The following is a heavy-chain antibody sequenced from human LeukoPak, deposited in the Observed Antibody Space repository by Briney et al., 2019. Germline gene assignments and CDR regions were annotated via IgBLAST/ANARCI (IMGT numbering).Heavy chain of an antibody. J-gene: IGHJ4*02. D-gene: IGHD4-23*01. CDR1: GFTFSSYW. Sequence: GGSLRLSCAASGFTFSSYWMSWVRQAPGKGLEWVAQIKPDGSDKYYVDSVKGRFTISRDNAKNSLNLQMNSLRAEDTAVYYCARAGNLDNWGQGTLVTVSS. CDR2: IKPDGSDK. V-gene: IGHV3-7*01. CDR3: ARAGNLDN.